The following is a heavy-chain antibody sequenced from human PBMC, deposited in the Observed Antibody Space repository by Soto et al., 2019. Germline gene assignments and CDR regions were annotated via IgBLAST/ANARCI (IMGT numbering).Heavy chain of an antibody. Sequence: AGGSLRLSCAASGFTFSSYSMNWVRQAPGKGLEWVSSISSRSTYIYYADSVKGRFTISRDNAKNSLYLQMHSLRAEDTAVYYCARAPESSYYYDTSGPDYWGQGTLVTAPQ. CDR1: GFTFSSYS. V-gene: IGHV3-21*01. D-gene: IGHD3-22*01. CDR3: ARAPESSYYYDTSGPDY. CDR2: ISSRSTYI. J-gene: IGHJ4*02.